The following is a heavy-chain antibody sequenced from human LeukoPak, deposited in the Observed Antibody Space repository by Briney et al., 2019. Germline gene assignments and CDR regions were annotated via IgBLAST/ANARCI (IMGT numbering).Heavy chain of an antibody. D-gene: IGHD3-16*02. CDR2: SHDGGNK. CDR3: ARDSLQTGGY. CDR1: GFTFSNYA. J-gene: IGHJ4*02. V-gene: IGHV3-30-3*01. Sequence: GGSLRLSCAASGFTFSNYAIHWVRQAPGKGLEWVTVSHDGGNKDYTDSVKGRFTISRDNAKNSLYLQMNSLRAEDTAVYYCARDSLQTGGYWGQGTLVTVSS.